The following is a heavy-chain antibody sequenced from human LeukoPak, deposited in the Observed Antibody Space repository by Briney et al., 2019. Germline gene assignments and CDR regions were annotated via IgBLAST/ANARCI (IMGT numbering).Heavy chain of an antibody. CDR2: IVVGSGNT. D-gene: IGHD3-22*01. J-gene: IGHJ5*02. Sequence: SVKVSCKASGFTFTSSAMQWVRQARGQRLEWKGWIVVGSGNTNYAQKFQERVTITRDMSTSTVYMELSSLRSEDTAVYYCAAELGRYYDSSGYYDPWGQGTLVTVSS. V-gene: IGHV1-58*02. CDR1: GFTFTSSA. CDR3: AAELGRYYDSSGYYDP.